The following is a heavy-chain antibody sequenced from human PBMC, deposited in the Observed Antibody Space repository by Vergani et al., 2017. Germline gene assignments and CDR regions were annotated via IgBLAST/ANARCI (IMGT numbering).Heavy chain of an antibody. CDR2: ISGSGGNT. CDR3: AKRXGISAAHYYYGMNV. CDR1: GFTFSSYA. Sequence: EVQLLESGGNLIQPGGSLRLSCGASGFTFSSYAMTWVRLAPGKGLQWVSAISGSGGNTFYTDSVKGRFTISRDNSKDTLYLQMNSLRVEDTAVYYCAKRXGISAAHYYYGMNVWGQGTTVTVSS. J-gene: IGHJ6*02. D-gene: IGHD6-13*01. V-gene: IGHV3-23*01.